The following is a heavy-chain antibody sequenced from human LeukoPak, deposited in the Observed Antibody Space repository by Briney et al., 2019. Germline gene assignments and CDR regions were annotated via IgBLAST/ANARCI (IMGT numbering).Heavy chain of an antibody. V-gene: IGHV1-69*06. D-gene: IGHD3-22*01. J-gene: IGHJ4*02. Sequence: SVKVSCKASGGTFSSYAISWVRQAPGQGLEWMGGIIPIFGTANYAQKFQGRVTITADKSTSTAYMELSSLRSEDTAVYYCARDLYYYDSSGPFDYWGQGTLVTVSS. CDR2: IIPIFGTA. CDR1: GGTFSSYA. CDR3: ARDLYYYDSSGPFDY.